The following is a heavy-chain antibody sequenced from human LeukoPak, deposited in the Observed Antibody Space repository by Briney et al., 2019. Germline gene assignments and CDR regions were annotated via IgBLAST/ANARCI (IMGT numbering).Heavy chain of an antibody. CDR2: IYYSGST. CDR1: GGSISRYY. CDR3: ARGYYDSSGYYQYIFDY. J-gene: IGHJ4*02. D-gene: IGHD3-22*01. V-gene: IGHV4-59*01. Sequence: MASETLSLTCTVSGGSISRYYWSWIRQPPGKGLEWIGYIYYSGSTKYNPSLKSRVTISVDTSKNQFSLKLSSVTAADTAVYYCARGYYDSSGYYQYIFDYWGQGTLVSVSS.